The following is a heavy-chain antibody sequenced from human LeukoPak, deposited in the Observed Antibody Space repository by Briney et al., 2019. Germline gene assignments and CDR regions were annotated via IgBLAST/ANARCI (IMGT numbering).Heavy chain of an antibody. CDR3: ARERPQRKAYSSGWYGLMFDY. J-gene: IGHJ4*02. V-gene: IGHV6-1*01. CDR2: TYYRSKWYN. CDR1: GDSVSSNSAA. Sequence: SQTLSLTCAISGDSVSSNSAAWNWIRQSPSRGLEWLGRTYYRSKWYNDYAVSVKSRITINPDTSKNQFSLQLNSVTPEDTAVYYCARERPQRKAYSSGWYGLMFDYWGQGTLVTVSS. D-gene: IGHD6-19*01.